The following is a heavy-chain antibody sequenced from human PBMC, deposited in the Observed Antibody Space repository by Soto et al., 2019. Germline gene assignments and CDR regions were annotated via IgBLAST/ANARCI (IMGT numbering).Heavy chain of an antibody. D-gene: IGHD3-22*01. V-gene: IGHV3-23*01. Sequence: PGGSLRLSCAASGFTFSSYAMSWVRQAPGKGLEWVSAISGSGGSTYYADSVKGRFTISRGNSKNTLYLQMNSLRAEDTAVYYCAKEGGGYYDSSSYTKGLYGMDVWGQGTKATVSS. CDR3: AKEGGGYYDSSSYTKGLYGMDV. J-gene: IGHJ6*02. CDR2: ISGSGGST. CDR1: GFTFSSYA.